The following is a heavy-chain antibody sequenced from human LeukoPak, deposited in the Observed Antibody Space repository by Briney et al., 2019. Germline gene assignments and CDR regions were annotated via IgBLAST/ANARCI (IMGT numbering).Heavy chain of an antibody. V-gene: IGHV4-39*07. D-gene: IGHD3-22*01. CDR3: ARVLGTMIHDY. CDR2: IYYSGST. CDR1: GGSISSSSYY. Sequence: SETLPLTCTVSGGSISSSSYYWGWIRQPPGKGLEWIGSIYYSGSTYYNPSLKSRVTISVDTSKNQFSLKLSSVTAADTAVYYCARVLGTMIHDYWGQGTLVTVSS. J-gene: IGHJ4*02.